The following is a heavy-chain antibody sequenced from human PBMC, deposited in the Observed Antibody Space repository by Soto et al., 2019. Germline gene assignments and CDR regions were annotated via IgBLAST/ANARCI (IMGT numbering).Heavy chain of an antibody. Sequence: GGSLRLSCAAFGFTFSTHGMHWVRQAPGKGLEWVALIWNDGNKKDYADSVKGRFTISRDNSKNIVYLRMDSLRVEDTAVYFCARDTWIVSSITSLDHWGQGDLVTVSS. J-gene: IGHJ4*02. CDR2: IWNDGNKK. CDR3: ARDTWIVSSITSLDH. V-gene: IGHV3-33*01. CDR1: GFTFSTHG. D-gene: IGHD1-26*01.